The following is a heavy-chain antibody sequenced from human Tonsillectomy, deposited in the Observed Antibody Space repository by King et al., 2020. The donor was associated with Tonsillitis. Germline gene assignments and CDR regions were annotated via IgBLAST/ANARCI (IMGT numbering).Heavy chain of an antibody. Sequence: VQLVESGGGLVQPGESLRLSCAASGFTFSSYWMHWVRQAPWKGLVWVSRIQSDGSTVYADSVRGRFTISRDNPRNTLYLQMNSLRAEDTAIYYCARVFPNDWYFDLWGRGTLVTVSS. CDR3: ARVFPNDWYFDL. CDR2: IQSDGST. V-gene: IGHV3-74*01. J-gene: IGHJ2*01. CDR1: GFTFSSYW.